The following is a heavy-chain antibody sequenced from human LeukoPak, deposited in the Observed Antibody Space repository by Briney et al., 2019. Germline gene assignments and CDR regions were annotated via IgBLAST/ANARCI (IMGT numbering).Heavy chain of an antibody. CDR2: ISSSSSTI. D-gene: IGHD3-3*01. J-gene: IGHJ4*02. Sequence: GGSLRLSCAASGFTFSSYSMNWVRQAPGKGLEWVSYISSSSSTIYYADSVKGRFTISRDNAKNSLYLQMNSLRAEDTAVYYCARGYVSQGDFWSGYRMDSFDYWGQGTLVTVSS. V-gene: IGHV3-48*01. CDR3: ARGYVSQGDFWSGYRMDSFDY. CDR1: GFTFSSYS.